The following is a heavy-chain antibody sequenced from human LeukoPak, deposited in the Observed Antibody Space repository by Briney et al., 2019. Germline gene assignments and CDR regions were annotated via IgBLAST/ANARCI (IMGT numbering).Heavy chain of an antibody. CDR2: FNPSGGST. CDR3: ARDLASRQWLDLGVFQH. V-gene: IGHV1-46*01. CDR1: VYTFTSYY. D-gene: IGHD6-19*01. Sequence: ASVKVSCKASVYTFTSYYMHWVRQAPGQGLEWMGIFNPSGGSTSYAQKFQGRVTMTRDTSTSTVYMELSSLRSEDTAVYYCARDLASRQWLDLGVFQHWGQGTLVTVSS. J-gene: IGHJ1*01.